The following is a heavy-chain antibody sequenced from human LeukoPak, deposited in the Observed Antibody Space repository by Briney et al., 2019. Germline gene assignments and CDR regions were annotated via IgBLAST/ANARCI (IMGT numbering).Heavy chain of an antibody. J-gene: IGHJ4*02. D-gene: IGHD2-2*01. V-gene: IGHV3-23*01. CDR3: ARVRSGTSCYD. CDR1: GFTFSSYA. CDR2: ISGSGGST. Sequence: GGSLRLSCAASGFTFSSYAMSWVRQAPGKGLEWVSAISGSGGSTYYADSVKGRFTISRDNAKNSLYLQMNSLRAEDTAVYYCARVRSGTSCYDWGQGTLVTVSS.